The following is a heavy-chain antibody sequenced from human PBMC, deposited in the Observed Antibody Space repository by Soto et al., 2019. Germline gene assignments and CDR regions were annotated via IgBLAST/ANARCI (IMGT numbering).Heavy chain of an antibody. V-gene: IGHV3-30-3*01. Sequence: GGSLRLSCAASGFTFSDYPMHWVRQAPGKGLEWVSVISYDGSNKYYADSVKGRFTTSRDNSKNTLYLQMNSLRAEDTAVYYCSRAREVGWLVQGWFDPWGQGTLVTVSS. CDR2: ISYDGSNK. CDR3: SRAREVGWLVQGWFDP. D-gene: IGHD6-19*01. CDR1: GFTFSDYP. J-gene: IGHJ5*02.